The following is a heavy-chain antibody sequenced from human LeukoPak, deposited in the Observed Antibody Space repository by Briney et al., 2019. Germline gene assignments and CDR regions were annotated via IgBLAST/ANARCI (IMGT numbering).Heavy chain of an antibody. CDR3: ARAPDFWSGYFDY. J-gene: IGHJ4*02. CDR2: IYYSGST. V-gene: IGHV4-61*01. Sequence: PSETLSLTCTVSGGSLSSGSYYWSWIRQPPGKGLEWIGYIYYSGSTNYNPSLKSRVTISVDTSKNQFSLKLSSVTAADTAVYYCARAPDFWSGYFDYWGQGTLVTVSS. D-gene: IGHD3-3*01. CDR1: GGSLSSGSYY.